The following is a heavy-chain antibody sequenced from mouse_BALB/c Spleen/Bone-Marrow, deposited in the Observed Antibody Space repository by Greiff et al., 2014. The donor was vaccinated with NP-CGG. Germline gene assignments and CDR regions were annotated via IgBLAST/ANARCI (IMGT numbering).Heavy chain of an antibody. CDR1: GFTFSSFG. CDR3: ARSPYGYDGRDY. V-gene: IGHV5-17*02. J-gene: IGHJ4*01. CDR2: TSSGSSTI. D-gene: IGHD2-2*01. Sequence: VQLQQSGGGLVQPGGSRKLSCAASGFTFSSFGMHWVRQAPEKGLEWVAYTSSGSSTIYYADTVKGRFTISRDNPKNTLFLQMTSLRSEDTAMYYCARSPYGYDGRDYWGQGTSVTVSS.